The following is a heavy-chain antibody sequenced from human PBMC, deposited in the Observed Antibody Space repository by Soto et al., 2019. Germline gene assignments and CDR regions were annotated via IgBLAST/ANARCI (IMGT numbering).Heavy chain of an antibody. D-gene: IGHD4-17*01. CDR1: GFTFSDYY. V-gene: IGHV3-11*01. Sequence: PGGSLRLSCAASGFTFSDYYMSWIRQTPGKGLEWVSYISSSGSTIYYADSVKGRFTISRDNAKNSLYLQMNSLRAEDTAVYYCVRATVYGDYDAGWFDPWGQGTLVTV. CDR2: ISSSGSTI. CDR3: VRATVYGDYDAGWFDP. J-gene: IGHJ5*02.